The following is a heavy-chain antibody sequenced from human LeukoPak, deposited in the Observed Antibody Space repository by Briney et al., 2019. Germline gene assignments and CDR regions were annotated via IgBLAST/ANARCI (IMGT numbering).Heavy chain of an antibody. CDR3: ARAEVFFDP. CDR2: INPNSGDT. Sequence: ASVKVSCKASGYTFTDYFMHWVRQAPGQGLEWMGWINPNSGDTNYAQKFQGRVTMTRDTSISTAYMEPSRLRSDDTAVYYCARAEVFFDPWGQGTLVTVSS. V-gene: IGHV1-2*02. CDR1: GYTFTDYF. J-gene: IGHJ5*02.